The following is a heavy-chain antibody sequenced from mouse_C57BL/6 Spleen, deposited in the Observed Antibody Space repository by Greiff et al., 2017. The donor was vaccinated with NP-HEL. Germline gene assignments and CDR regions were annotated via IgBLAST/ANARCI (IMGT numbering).Heavy chain of an antibody. J-gene: IGHJ3*01. CDR2: IDPSDSDT. CDR1: GYTFTSYW. D-gene: IGHD2-3*01. Sequence: VQLQQPGAELVRPGSSVKLSCKASGYTFTSYWMHWVKQRPIQGLEWIGNIDPSDSDTHYNQKFKDKATLTVDKSSSTAYMQLSSLTSEDSAVYYCASEVGASVYAGSYGFAYWGQGTLVTVSA. CDR3: ASEVGASVYAGSYGFAY. V-gene: IGHV1-52*01.